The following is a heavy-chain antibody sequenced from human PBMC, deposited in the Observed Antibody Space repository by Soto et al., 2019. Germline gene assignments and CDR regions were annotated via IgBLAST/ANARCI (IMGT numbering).Heavy chain of an antibody. D-gene: IGHD3-3*01. Sequence: GGSLRLSCAASGFPFSSYGMHWVRQAPGKGLEWVAVISYDGNNKYYADSVKGRFTISRDNSKNTLYLQMNSLRAEDTAVYYCAKGLYPFGVVIYYFDYWGQGTLVTVSS. CDR3: AKGLYPFGVVIYYFDY. V-gene: IGHV3-30*18. CDR1: GFPFSSYG. CDR2: ISYDGNNK. J-gene: IGHJ4*02.